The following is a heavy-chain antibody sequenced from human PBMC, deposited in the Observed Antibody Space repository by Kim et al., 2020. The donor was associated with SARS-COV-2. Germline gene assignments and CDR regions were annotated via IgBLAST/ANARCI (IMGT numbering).Heavy chain of an antibody. CDR3: ARDRKVDYYFDY. Sequence: KYSGRFQGRVTITSDTSASMAYMDLSSLTSEDTAVYYCARDRKVDYYFDYWGQGTLVTVSS. V-gene: IGHV1-3*01. J-gene: IGHJ4*02.